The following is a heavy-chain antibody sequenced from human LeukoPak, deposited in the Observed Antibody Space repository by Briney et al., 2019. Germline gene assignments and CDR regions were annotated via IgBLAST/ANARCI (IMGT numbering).Heavy chain of an antibody. J-gene: IGHJ5*02. CDR1: GGSFSGYY. CDR2: INHSGST. Sequence: PSETLSLTCAVYGGSFSGYYWSWIRQPPGKGLEWIGEINHSGSTNYNPSLKSRVTISVDTSKNQFSLKLSSVTAADTAVYYRARGRSSSGWYPWFDPWGQGTLVTVSS. D-gene: IGHD6-19*01. V-gene: IGHV4-34*01. CDR3: ARGRSSSGWYPWFDP.